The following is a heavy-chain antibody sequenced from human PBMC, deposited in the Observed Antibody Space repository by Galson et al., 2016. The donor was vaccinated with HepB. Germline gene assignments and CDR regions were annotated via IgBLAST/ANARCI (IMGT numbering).Heavy chain of an antibody. CDR2: FDPEDGET. J-gene: IGHJ5*02. Sequence: SVKVSCKVSGYSLTELSLHWVRQSPGKGLEWLGGFDPEDGETIYAQKFQGRVTMTEDTSTDTVYMELSSLRSEDTAMYYCALQRWACSGASCYSGSWFDPWGQGTLVTVSS. D-gene: IGHD2-15*01. CDR3: ALQRWACSGASCYSGSWFDP. CDR1: GYSLTELS. V-gene: IGHV1-24*01.